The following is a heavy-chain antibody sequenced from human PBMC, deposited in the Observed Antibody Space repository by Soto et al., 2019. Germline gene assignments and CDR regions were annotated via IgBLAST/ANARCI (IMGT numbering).Heavy chain of an antibody. J-gene: IGHJ5*02. Sequence: PGGSLRLSCAASGFSFSSYWMSWVRQAPGKGLEWVANIKEDGGEQHYVDSVKGRFTISRDNTENSLFLQMNNLRAEDSAIYYCAITTSTVSYWFDPWGPGTQVTVSS. CDR3: AITTSTVSYWFDP. V-gene: IGHV3-7*03. CDR2: IKEDGGEQ. CDR1: GFSFSSYW. D-gene: IGHD4-4*01.